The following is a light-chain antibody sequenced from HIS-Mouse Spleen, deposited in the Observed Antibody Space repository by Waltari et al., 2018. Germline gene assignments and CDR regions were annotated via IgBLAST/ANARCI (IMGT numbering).Light chain of an antibody. Sequence: QSALTQPASVSGSPGQSITISCTGPSRDVGGYHYVSWYQHHPGNAPKLMIYDVSNRPSGVSNRFSGSKSGNTASLTISGLQAEDEADYYCSSYTSSSTYVFGTGTKVTVL. CDR2: DVS. J-gene: IGLJ1*01. CDR3: SSYTSSSTYV. V-gene: IGLV2-14*03. CDR1: SRDVGGYHY.